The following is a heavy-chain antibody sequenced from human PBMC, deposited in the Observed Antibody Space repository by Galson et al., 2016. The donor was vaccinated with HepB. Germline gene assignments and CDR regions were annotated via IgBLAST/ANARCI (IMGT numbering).Heavy chain of an antibody. CDR2: IYHTGTS. D-gene: IGHD2-21*02. J-gene: IGHJ5*02. CDR3: ARPRRVTPTLLSFDP. V-gene: IGHV4-4*02. Sequence: SETLSPTCAVSGDSISGSDWWSWVRQSTGKGLEWVADIYHTGTSNLSPSRLSRATLSVDKSKNQFSRTMNSVTAADTAVYYCARPRRVTPTLLSFDPWGQGILVTVSS. CDR1: GDSISGSDW.